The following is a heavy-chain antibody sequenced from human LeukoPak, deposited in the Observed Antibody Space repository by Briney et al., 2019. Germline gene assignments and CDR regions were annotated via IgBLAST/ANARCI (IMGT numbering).Heavy chain of an antibody. CDR1: GYSFTSYW. Sequence: GESLKISCKGSGYSFTSYWIGWVRQMPGKGLEWMGIIYPGDSDTRYSPSFQGQVTFSADKSISSAYLQWSSLKASDTAMYYCARPVRYCSGGSCYSGGYFDYWGQGTLVTVSS. CDR3: ARPVRYCSGGSCYSGGYFDY. D-gene: IGHD2-15*01. J-gene: IGHJ4*02. CDR2: IYPGDSDT. V-gene: IGHV5-51*01.